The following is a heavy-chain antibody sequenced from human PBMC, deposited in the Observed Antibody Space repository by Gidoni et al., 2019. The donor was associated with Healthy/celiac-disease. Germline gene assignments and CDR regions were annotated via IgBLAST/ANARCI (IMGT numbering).Heavy chain of an antibody. D-gene: IGHD3-10*01. J-gene: IGHJ3*02. Sequence: EVQLVESGGGLVQPGGSLRLSCAASGFTFSSYSMNWVRQAPGKGLEWVSYISSSSSTIYYADSVKGRFTISRDNAKNSLYLQMNSLRAEDTAVYYCARVLPTYYYGSGSYSNVGEDAFDIWGQGTMVTVSS. CDR2: ISSSSSTI. CDR3: ARVLPTYYYGSGSYSNVGEDAFDI. CDR1: GFTFSSYS. V-gene: IGHV3-48*01.